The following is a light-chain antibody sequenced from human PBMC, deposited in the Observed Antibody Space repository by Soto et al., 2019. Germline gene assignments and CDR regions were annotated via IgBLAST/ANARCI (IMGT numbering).Light chain of an antibody. CDR1: QGISNY. CDR3: QKYSSVIT. CDR2: AAS. J-gene: IGKJ5*01. V-gene: IGKV1-27*01. Sequence: DIQMTQSPASLSASVGDRVTITRRASQGISNYLAWYQQKPGKVPKLLIYAASTLQSGVPSRFSGSGSGTDFTLTITSLQPEDVATYYCQKYSSVITFGQGTRLEIK.